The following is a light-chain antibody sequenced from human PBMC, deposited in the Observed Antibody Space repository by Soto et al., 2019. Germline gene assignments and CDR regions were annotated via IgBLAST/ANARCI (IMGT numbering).Light chain of an antibody. Sequence: EIVMTQSPATLSVSPGERATPSCRATQSVTTNLACYQQKPGRAPRLLIYNASTRATGVPARFSGSGSGTEVTLAISILQSEEFAGYYCQPYHTLWTFGQGTKVEIK. V-gene: IGKV3-15*01. CDR2: NAS. CDR1: QSVTTN. J-gene: IGKJ1*01. CDR3: QPYHTLWT.